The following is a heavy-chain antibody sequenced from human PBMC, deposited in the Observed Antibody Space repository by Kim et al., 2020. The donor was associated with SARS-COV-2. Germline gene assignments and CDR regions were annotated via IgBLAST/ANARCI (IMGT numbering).Heavy chain of an antibody. V-gene: IGHV3-21*01. CDR3: ARDLEHSRAFDI. CDR1: GFTFSSYS. CDR2: ISSSSYI. D-gene: IGHD6-6*01. Sequence: GGSLRLSCAASGFTFSSYSMNWVRQAPGKGLEWVSSISSSSYIYYADSVKGRFTISRDNAKNSLYLQMNSLRAEDTAVYYCARDLEHSRAFDIWGQGTMVTVSS. J-gene: IGHJ3*02.